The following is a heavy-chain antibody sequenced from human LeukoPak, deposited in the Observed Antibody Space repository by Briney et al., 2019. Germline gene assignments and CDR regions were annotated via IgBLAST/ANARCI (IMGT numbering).Heavy chain of an antibody. CDR1: GFTFSSYW. D-gene: IGHD6-13*01. V-gene: IGHV3-74*01. J-gene: IGHJ4*02. CDR2: TNDDGSST. CDR3: ARAGIAAAGTKGGLDY. Sequence: GGSLRLSCAASGFTFSSYWVHWVRQAPGKGLVWVSRTNDDGSSTLYADSVKGRFTISRNNAKNTLYLQMDSLRAEDTAVYYCARAGIAAAGTKGGLDYWGQGTLVTVSS.